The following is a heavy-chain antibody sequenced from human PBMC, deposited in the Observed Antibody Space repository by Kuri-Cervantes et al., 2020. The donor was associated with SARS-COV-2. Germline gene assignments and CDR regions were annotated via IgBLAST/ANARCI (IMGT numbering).Heavy chain of an antibody. CDR3: TTVVPAAG. V-gene: IGHV3-33*08. CDR2: IWYDGSNK. Sequence: GGSLKLSCAASGFTFSSYGMHWVRQAPGKGLEWVAVIWYDGSNKYYADSVKGRFTISRDNSKNTLYLQMNSLKTEDTAVYYCTTVVPAAGWGQGNLVTVSS. J-gene: IGHJ4*02. D-gene: IGHD2-2*01. CDR1: GFTFSSYG.